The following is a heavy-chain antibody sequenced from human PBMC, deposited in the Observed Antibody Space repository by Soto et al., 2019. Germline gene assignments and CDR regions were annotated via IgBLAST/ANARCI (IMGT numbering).Heavy chain of an antibody. CDR1: GGSISSSNW. D-gene: IGHD5-18*01. Sequence: PSETLSLTCAVSGGSISSSNWWSWVRQPPGKGLEWIGEVNHSGSTNYNPSLKSRVTISVDTSKNQFSLKLSSVTAADTAVYYCARGYGRNFDYWGQGTLVTVSS. CDR3: ARGYGRNFDY. V-gene: IGHV4-4*02. J-gene: IGHJ4*02. CDR2: VNHSGST.